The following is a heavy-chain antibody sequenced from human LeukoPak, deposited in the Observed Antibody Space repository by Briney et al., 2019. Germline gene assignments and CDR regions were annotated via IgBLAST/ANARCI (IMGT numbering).Heavy chain of an antibody. D-gene: IGHD2-2*01. CDR3: ARDPVPAAARHFDY. CDR2: TSSDGTVK. CDR1: GFTFSTYA. J-gene: IGHJ4*01. V-gene: IGHV3-30-3*01. Sequence: GGSLRLSCAASGFTFSTYAMHWVRQAPGKGLGWVAVTSSDGTVKYYPDSVKGRFTISRDNSKNTLYLQVNSLRPEDTGVYYCARDPVPAAARHFDYWGQGTLVAVSS.